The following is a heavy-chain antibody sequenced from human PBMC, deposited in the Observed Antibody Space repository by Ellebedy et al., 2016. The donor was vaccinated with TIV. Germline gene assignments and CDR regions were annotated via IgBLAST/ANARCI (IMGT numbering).Heavy chain of an antibody. CDR3: TRGLWSGCNHPLEH. CDR2: ISWDSRNI. CDR1: GFTFDDYA. D-gene: IGHD3-3*01. Sequence: SLKISCAASGFTFDDYAMHWVRQAPGKGLEWVSGISWDSRNIVYADSVKGRFTISRDNAKNSLYLQMNSLRAEDTAFYYCTRGLWSGCNHPLEHWGQGTLVTVSS. J-gene: IGHJ1*01. V-gene: IGHV3-9*01.